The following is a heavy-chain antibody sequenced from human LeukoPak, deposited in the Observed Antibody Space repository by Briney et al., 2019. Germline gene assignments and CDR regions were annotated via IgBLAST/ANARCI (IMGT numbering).Heavy chain of an antibody. V-gene: IGHV4-34*01. CDR1: GGSFSGYY. J-gene: IGHJ6*02. CDR3: ARGSYQVGVVIIYYYYYGMDV. CDR2: INHSGST. Sequence: KSSETLSLTCAVYGGSFSGYYWSWIRQPPGKGLEWIGEINHSGSTNYNPSLKSRVTISVDTSKNQFSLKLSSVTAADTAVYYCARGSYQVGVVIIYYYYYGMDVWGQGTTVTVSS. D-gene: IGHD3-3*01.